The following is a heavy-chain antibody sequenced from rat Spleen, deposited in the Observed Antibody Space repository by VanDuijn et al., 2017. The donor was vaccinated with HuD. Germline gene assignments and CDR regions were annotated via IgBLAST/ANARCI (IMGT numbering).Heavy chain of an antibody. CDR1: GFSLSNYG. D-gene: IGHD1-12*03. J-gene: IGHJ2*01. CDR3: ATQHYYDGYYRDY. V-gene: IGHV2S61*01. CDR2: IWGNGAT. Sequence: VQLKESGPGLVKPSLTLSLTCTVSGFSLSNYGVIWVRQPPGEGLEWMGVIWGNGATNYNSALQSRLSISRDTSKSQLFLQMNNLQTEDTAMYFCATQHYYDGYYRDYWGQGVMVTVSS.